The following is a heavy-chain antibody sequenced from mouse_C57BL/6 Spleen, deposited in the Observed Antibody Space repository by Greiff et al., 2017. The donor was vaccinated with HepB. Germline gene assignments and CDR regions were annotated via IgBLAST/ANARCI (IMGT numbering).Heavy chain of an antibody. CDR1: GFTFTDYY. Sequence: EVQGVESGGGLVQPGGSLSLSCAASGFTFTDYYMSWVRQPPGKALEWLGFIRNKANGYTTEYSASVKGRFTISRDNSQSILYLQMNALRSEDSATYYCARYHYDYAAFDYWGQGTLVTVSA. D-gene: IGHD2-4*01. CDR3: ARYHYDYAAFDY. CDR2: IRNKANGYTT. J-gene: IGHJ3*01. V-gene: IGHV7-3*01.